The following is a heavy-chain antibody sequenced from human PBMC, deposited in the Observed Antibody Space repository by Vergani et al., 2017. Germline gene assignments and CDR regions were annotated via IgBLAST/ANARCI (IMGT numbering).Heavy chain of an antibody. J-gene: IGHJ4*02. V-gene: IGHV3-30-3*01. CDR2: ISYDGSNK. CDR3: AKGYYYGSGSYSLDVDY. Sequence: VQLVESGGVVVQPGRSLRLSCAASGFTFSSYAMHWVRQAPGKGLEWVAVISYDGSNKYYADSVKGRFTISRDNSKNTLYLQMNSLRAEDTAVYYCAKGYYYGSGSYSLDVDYWGQGTLVTVSS. D-gene: IGHD3-10*01. CDR1: GFTFSSYA.